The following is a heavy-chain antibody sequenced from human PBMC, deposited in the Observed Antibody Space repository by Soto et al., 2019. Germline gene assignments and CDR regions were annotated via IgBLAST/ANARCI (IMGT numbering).Heavy chain of an antibody. CDR3: ARLPNKSPQN. V-gene: IGHV3-74*01. Sequence: EVHLVESGGGLVQPGGSLRLSCVASGFTFSSYWMHWVRQAPGKGLVWVSSISNDGSSTSYADPVKGRFTISRDNAKNTLYLQMNSRRAKDTAVYYFARLPNKSPQNWGQGTLVIVSP. CDR2: ISNDGSST. CDR1: GFTFSSYW. J-gene: IGHJ1*01.